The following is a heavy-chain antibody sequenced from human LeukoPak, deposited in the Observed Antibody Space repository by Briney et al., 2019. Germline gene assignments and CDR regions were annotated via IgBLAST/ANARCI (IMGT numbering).Heavy chain of an antibody. J-gene: IGHJ4*02. D-gene: IGHD5-12*01. CDR2: ISGRTGST. Sequence: PSETLSLTCTVSGGSITRSSHYWGWIRQPPGKGLEWVSAISGRTGSTYYADSVKGRFTISRDNSKNTLYLQMNSLRAEDTAVYYCVKADSGYDLLFDYWGQGTLVTVSS. CDR1: GGSITRSSHY. V-gene: IGHV3-23*01. CDR3: VKADSGYDLLFDY.